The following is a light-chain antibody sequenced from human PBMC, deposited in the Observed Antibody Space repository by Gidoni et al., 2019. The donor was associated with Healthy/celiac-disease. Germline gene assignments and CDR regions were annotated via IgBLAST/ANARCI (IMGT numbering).Light chain of an antibody. CDR3: QQYNRYST. J-gene: IGKJ2*01. V-gene: IGKV1-5*03. Sequence: DIQMTQSPATLSASVGDRVTITCRASQSISSWLAWYQQKPGKAPKLLLYKASSLESGVPSRFRGSGSGTEFTLTILSLQPDDFATYYCQQYNRYSTFGQXTKLEIK. CDR2: KAS. CDR1: QSISSW.